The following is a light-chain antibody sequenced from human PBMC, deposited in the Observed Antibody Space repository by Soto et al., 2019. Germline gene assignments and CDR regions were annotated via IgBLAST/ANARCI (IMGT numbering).Light chain of an antibody. CDR1: QSLLHSNGYNY. Sequence: DIVMTQSPLSLPVTPGEPASISCISSQSLLHSNGYNYLHWYLQKPGQSPQLLIYFGSNRAPGVPDRFSGSGSGTDFTLKISRVEAEDVGVYYCMQSLQTPWTFGQGTKVDIK. J-gene: IGKJ1*01. CDR2: FGS. CDR3: MQSLQTPWT. V-gene: IGKV2-28*01.